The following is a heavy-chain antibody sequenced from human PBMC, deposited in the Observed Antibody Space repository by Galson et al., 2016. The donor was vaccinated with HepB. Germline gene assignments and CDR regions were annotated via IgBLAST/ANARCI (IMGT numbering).Heavy chain of an antibody. CDR2: IKEDGSEK. V-gene: IGHV3-7*01. J-gene: IGHJ4*02. Sequence: LRLSCAASGFTFSRYWMARVRQAPGKGLEWVADIKEDGSEKYYADSVKGRFTISRDNAKNSLYLQMNSLRAEDTAVYYCAKYSGSYKGYDYWGQGTLVTVSS. CDR1: GFTFSRYW. CDR3: AKYSGSYKGYDY. D-gene: IGHD1-26*01.